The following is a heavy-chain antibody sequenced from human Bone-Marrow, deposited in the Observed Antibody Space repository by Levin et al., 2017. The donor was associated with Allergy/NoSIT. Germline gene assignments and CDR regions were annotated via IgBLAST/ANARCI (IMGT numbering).Heavy chain of an antibody. Sequence: ESLKISCTISGGSMNNFYWSWIRQFPGKGLESIGFISYSGSTTYTPSLNSRVTISLDMSMNQFSLNLTSMTAADTAVYFCARLSGGPFDYWGQGILVTVSS. CDR1: GGSMNNFY. CDR3: ARLSGGPFDY. J-gene: IGHJ4*02. CDR2: ISYSGST. D-gene: IGHD2-15*01. V-gene: IGHV4-59*08.